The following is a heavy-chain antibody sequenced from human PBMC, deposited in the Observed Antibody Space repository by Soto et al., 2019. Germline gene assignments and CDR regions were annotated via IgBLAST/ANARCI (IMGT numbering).Heavy chain of an antibody. V-gene: IGHV3-30-3*01. CDR1: GFTFSSYA. D-gene: IGHD3-3*01. CDR2: ISYDGSNK. CDR3: ARDRAYYDFWSGPHSNDGMDV. J-gene: IGHJ6*02. Sequence: GGSLRLSCAASGFTFSSYAMHWVRQAPGKGLEWVAVISYDGSNKYYADSVKGRFTISRDNSKNTLYPQMNSLRAEDTAVYYCARDRAYYDFWSGPHSNDGMDVWGQGTKVTVSS.